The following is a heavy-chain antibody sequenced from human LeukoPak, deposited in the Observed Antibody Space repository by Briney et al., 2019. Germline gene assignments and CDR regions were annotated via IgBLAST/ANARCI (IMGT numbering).Heavy chain of an antibody. Sequence: ASVKVSCKASGYTFTGYYMHWVRQAPGQGLEWMGWINPNSGGTNYAQKFQGRVTMTRDTAISTAYMELSRLRSDDTAVYYCARDHSGGYDYDRFDPWGQGTLVTVSS. D-gene: IGHD5-12*01. J-gene: IGHJ5*02. CDR2: INPNSGGT. CDR1: GYTFTGYY. V-gene: IGHV1-2*02. CDR3: ARDHSGGYDYDRFDP.